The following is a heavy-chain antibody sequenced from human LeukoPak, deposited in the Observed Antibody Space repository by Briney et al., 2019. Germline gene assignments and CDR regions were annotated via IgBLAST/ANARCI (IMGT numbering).Heavy chain of an antibody. J-gene: IGHJ4*02. Sequence: ASVKVSCKASGYTFTDYYIHWVRQAPGQGLEWMGRINPNCGGTNYAQKFQGRVTMTRDTSINTAYMDLSRLRSDDTAVYYCARSRNWLPFDYWGQGTLVTVSS. CDR3: ARSRNWLPFDY. V-gene: IGHV1-2*06. D-gene: IGHD1-1*01. CDR2: INPNCGGT. CDR1: GYTFTDYY.